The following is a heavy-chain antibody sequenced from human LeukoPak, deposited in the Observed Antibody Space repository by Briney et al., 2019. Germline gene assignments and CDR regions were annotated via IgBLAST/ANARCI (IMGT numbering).Heavy chain of an antibody. V-gene: IGHV4-39*01. CDR2: IYYSGNT. CDR1: GGSISSSRYY. Sequence: SETLSLTCTVSGGSISSSRYYWGWIRQPPGKGLEWIGIIYYSGNTYYNPSLKSRVTISVDTSKNQFSLKLSSVTAADTAVYYCARVPYYRRGFDYWGQGTLVTVSS. CDR3: ARVPYYRRGFDY. D-gene: IGHD3-10*01. J-gene: IGHJ4*02.